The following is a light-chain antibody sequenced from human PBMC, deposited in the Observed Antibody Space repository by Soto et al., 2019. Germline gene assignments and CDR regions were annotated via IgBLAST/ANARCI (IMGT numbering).Light chain of an antibody. Sequence: EIVLTQSPATLSLSPGERATLSCGASQTVSSSYLAWYQLKPGLAPRLLFYDASNRAPGIPDRFSGSGSGTDFTLTISGLEPEAFPVYYCQQYGSPPLTYGGGTKVEMK. CDR1: QTVSSSY. V-gene: IGKV3D-20*01. J-gene: IGKJ4*01. CDR2: DAS. CDR3: QQYGSPPLT.